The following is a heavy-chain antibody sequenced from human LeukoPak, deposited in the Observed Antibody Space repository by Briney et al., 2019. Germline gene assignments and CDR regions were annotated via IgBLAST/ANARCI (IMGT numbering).Heavy chain of an antibody. CDR2: ISCSGGST. V-gene: IGHV3-23*01. CDR1: GFIFSSYA. Sequence: GGSLRLSCAASGFIFSSYAMSGVRQAPGKGLEWVSVISCSGGSTYYADSVKGRFTISRDNSKNTLYLQMNSLRAEDTAVYYCAKDRIRIEASLVDFWGQGTLVTVSS. CDR3: AKDRIRIEASLVDF. D-gene: IGHD2-15*01. J-gene: IGHJ4*02.